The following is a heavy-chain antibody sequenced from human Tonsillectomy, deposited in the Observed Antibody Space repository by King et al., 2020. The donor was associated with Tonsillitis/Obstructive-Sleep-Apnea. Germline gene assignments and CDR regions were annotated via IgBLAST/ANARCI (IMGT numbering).Heavy chain of an antibody. CDR3: AKLPWCSNTSCYGARDAFDI. J-gene: IGHJ3*02. Sequence: VQLVESGGGVVQPGRSLRLSCAASGFTFRSYGMHWVRQAPGKGLEWVAVISYDGSNKYYADSVKGRFTISRDNSKNTLYLQMNSLRAEDTAVYYCAKLPWCSNTSCYGARDAFDIWGQGTMVTVSS. V-gene: IGHV3-30*18. CDR2: ISYDGSNK. CDR1: GFTFRSYG. D-gene: IGHD2-2*01.